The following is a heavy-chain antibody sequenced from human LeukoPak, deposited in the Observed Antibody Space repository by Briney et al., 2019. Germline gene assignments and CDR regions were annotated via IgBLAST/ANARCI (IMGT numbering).Heavy chain of an antibody. CDR1: GFTFSSYG. J-gene: IGHJ4*02. CDR2: ISASGSNT. V-gene: IGHV3-23*01. Sequence: GGSLRLSCAASGFTFSSYGMSWVRQAPGEGLKWVSIISASGSNTIYADSVKGQFTISRDNSKNTLYLQMNSLRAEDTAVYYCAKGASGSHYYSFDYWGQGTLVTVSS. D-gene: IGHD1-26*01. CDR3: AKGASGSHYYSFDY.